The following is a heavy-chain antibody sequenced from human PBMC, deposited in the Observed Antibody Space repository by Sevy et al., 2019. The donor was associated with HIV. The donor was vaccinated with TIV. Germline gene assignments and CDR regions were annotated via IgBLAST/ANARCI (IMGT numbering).Heavy chain of an antibody. CDR1: GFTFSDYG. CDR2: ISYDGRNK. CDR3: AKDFTGYNGMDV. D-gene: IGHD3-9*01. V-gene: IGHV3-30*18. Sequence: GGSLRLSCAASGFTFSDYGMQWVRQAPGKGLEWVAVISYDGRNKFYGDSVKGRFTISRDNSKNILYLQMNSLRAEDTAVYYCAKDFTGYNGMDVWGQGTMVTVSS. J-gene: IGHJ6*02.